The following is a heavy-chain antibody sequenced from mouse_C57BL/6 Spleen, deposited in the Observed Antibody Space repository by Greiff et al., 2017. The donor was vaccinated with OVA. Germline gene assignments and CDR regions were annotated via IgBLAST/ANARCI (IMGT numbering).Heavy chain of an antibody. D-gene: IGHD2-3*01. J-gene: IGHJ3*01. CDR1: GYSFSSYW. CDR3: ARRDLYDDYSGGFAY. V-gene: IGHV1-80*01. CDR2: IYPGDGDT. Sequence: QVQLKESGAELVKPGASVKISCKASGYSFSSYWMNWVKQRPGKGLEWIGQIYPGDGDTNYNVKFKGKATLTADKSSSTAYMQLSSLTSEDSAVYVGARRDLYDDYSGGFAYWGQGTLVTVSA.